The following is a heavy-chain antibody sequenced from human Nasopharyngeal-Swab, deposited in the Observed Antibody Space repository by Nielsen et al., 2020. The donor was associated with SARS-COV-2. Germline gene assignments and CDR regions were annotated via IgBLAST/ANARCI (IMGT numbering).Heavy chain of an antibody. CDR3: ARLQWLDTGIDAFDI. V-gene: IGHV3-21*01. CDR2: ISSSSSYI. J-gene: IGHJ3*02. D-gene: IGHD6-19*01. Sequence: VCEAAGKGLEWVSSISSSSSYIYYADSVKGRFTISRDNAKNSLYLQMNSLRAEDTAVYYCARLQWLDTGIDAFDIWGQGTMVTVSS.